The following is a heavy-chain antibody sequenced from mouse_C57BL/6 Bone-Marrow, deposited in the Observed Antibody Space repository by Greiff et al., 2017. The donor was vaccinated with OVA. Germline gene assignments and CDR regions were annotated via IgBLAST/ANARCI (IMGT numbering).Heavy chain of an antibody. D-gene: IGHD2-3*01. CDR3: ARDYDGYYDWYFDV. Sequence: EVKLVESGPGLVKPSQSLSLTCSVTGYSITSGYYWNWIRQFPGNKLEWMGYISYDGSNNYNPSLKNRISITRDTSKNQFFLKLNSVTTEDTATYYCARDYDGYYDWYFDVWGTGTTVTVSS. V-gene: IGHV3-6*01. CDR2: ISYDGSN. J-gene: IGHJ1*03. CDR1: GYSITSGYY.